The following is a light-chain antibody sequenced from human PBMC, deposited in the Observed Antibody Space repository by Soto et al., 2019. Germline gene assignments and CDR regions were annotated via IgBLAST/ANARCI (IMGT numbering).Light chain of an antibody. V-gene: IGLV2-23*02. J-gene: IGLJ1*01. CDR2: EVT. CDR1: SSDVGNYNL. Sequence: SVLTQPASVSGSPGQSITISCTGTSSDVGNYNLVSWYQQHPDKAPKLMIYEVTKRPSGVSNRFSGSKSGNTASLTISGLQAEYEADYYCSSDAGSVTHYVFRAGTKIPVL. CDR3: SSDAGSVTHYV.